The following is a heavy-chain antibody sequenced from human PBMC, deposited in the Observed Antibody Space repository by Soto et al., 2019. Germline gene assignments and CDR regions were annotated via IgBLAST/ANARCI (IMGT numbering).Heavy chain of an antibody. D-gene: IGHD3-16*01. V-gene: IGHV3-74*01. CDR1: GFTFSDYW. J-gene: IGHJ4*02. CDR2: ISGDGSST. Sequence: EVQLVESGGGLVQPGGSLGLSCTASGFTFSDYWMYWVRQFPGKGLVWVSRISGDGSSTNYADSVKGRSTITRDNANSTVYLQMYSLRVEDTAVYYCVRGSNAWSGMDYWGQGILVTVS. CDR3: VRGSNAWSGMDY.